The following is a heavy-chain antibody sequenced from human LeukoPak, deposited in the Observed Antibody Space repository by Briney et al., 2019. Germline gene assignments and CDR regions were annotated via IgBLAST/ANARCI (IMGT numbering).Heavy chain of an antibody. V-gene: IGHV4-59*01. CDR1: GDSISRYY. J-gene: IGHJ3*02. CDR3: ARNGAAEAFDI. Sequence: SETLSLTCTVSGDSISRYYWSWIRQPPGKGLEWIGYIYYSGSTNYNPSLKNRVTISVDTSKNQFSLKLSSVTAADTAVYYCARNGAAEAFDIWGQGTMVTVSS. CDR2: IYYSGST. D-gene: IGHD2-15*01.